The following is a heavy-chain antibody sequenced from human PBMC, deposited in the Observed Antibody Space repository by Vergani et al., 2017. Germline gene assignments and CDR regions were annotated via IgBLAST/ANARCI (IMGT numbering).Heavy chain of an antibody. D-gene: IGHD5-12*01. V-gene: IGHV1-46*01. Sequence: QVQVVQSGAEVKKSGASVKVSCKTSGYTFSNYYMHWVRQAPGQGLEWMGIINPSGGHTNYAQKFQGRVTMTTDTSTSTAYMELRSLRSDDTAVYYCARDQGYSGNDYWGQGTLVTVSS. CDR1: GYTFSNYY. J-gene: IGHJ4*02. CDR2: INPSGGHT. CDR3: ARDQGYSGNDY.